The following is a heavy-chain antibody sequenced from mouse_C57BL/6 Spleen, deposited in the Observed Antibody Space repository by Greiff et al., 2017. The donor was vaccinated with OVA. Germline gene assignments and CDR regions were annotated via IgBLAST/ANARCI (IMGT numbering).Heavy chain of an antibody. Sequence: QVQLQQSGAELMKPGASVKLSCKATGYTFTGYWIEWVKQRPGHGLEWIGEILPGSGSTNSNEKFKGKATFTADTSSNTAYMQLSSLTTEDSAIYYCARAEDYWGQGTTLTVSS. CDR3: ARAEDY. CDR1: GYTFTGYW. J-gene: IGHJ2*01. CDR2: ILPGSGST. V-gene: IGHV1-9*01.